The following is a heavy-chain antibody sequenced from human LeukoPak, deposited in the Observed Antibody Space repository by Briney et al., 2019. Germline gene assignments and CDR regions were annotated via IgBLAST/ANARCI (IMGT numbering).Heavy chain of an antibody. D-gene: IGHD3-10*01. Sequence: GRSLRLSCAASGFTFSSYGMHWVRQAPGKGLEWVAVIWYDGSNKYYADSVKGRFTISRDNSKNTLYLQMNSPRAEDTAVYYCAKNYYGSGSDPHDAFDIWGQGTMVTVSS. CDR1: GFTFSSYG. J-gene: IGHJ3*02. CDR3: AKNYYGSGSDPHDAFDI. V-gene: IGHV3-33*06. CDR2: IWYDGSNK.